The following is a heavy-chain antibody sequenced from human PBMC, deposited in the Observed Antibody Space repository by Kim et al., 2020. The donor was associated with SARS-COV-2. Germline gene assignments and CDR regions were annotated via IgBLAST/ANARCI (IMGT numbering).Heavy chain of an antibody. V-gene: IGHV1-3*01. J-gene: IGHJ4*02. CDR1: GYTFTNYG. D-gene: IGHD2-2*01. CDR2: ISAGNGKA. CDR3: ARGRGICSSSSCHPYYFDF. Sequence: ASVKVSCKASGYTFTNYGVHWVRQAPGQRLEWMGWISAGNGKAKYSEKFQDRVTISRDTLGNTAYKEVSTLRSEDTAVYYCARGRGICSSSSCHPYYFDFWGQGSLVTVSS.